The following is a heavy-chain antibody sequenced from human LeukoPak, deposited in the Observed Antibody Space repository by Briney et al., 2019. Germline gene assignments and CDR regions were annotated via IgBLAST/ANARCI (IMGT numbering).Heavy chain of an antibody. J-gene: IGHJ4*02. D-gene: IGHD6-13*01. CDR1: GYTFTGYY. Sequence: ASVKVSCKTSGYTFTGYYIHLLRQAPGQRLEWMAWIDPSSGATNYAHKFQGRVTLTRDTSINTAYMELSSLRSDDTAVYYCARVKDSSSWHYFDFWGQGTLVTVSS. CDR2: IDPSSGAT. CDR3: ARVKDSSSWHYFDF. V-gene: IGHV1-2*02.